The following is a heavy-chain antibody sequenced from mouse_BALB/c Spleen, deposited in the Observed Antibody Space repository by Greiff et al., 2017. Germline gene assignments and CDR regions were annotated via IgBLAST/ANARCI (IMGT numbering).Heavy chain of an antibody. D-gene: IGHD2-2*01. V-gene: IGHV7-3*02. CDR3: ARDNHGYAMDY. CDR1: GFTFTDYY. CDR2: IRNKANGYTT. Sequence: EVQVVESGGGLVQPGGSLRLSCATSGFTFTDYYMSWVRQPPGKALEWLGFIRNKANGYTTEYSASVKGRFTISRDNSQSILYLQMNTLRAEDSATYYCARDNHGYAMDYWGQGTSVTVSS. J-gene: IGHJ4*01.